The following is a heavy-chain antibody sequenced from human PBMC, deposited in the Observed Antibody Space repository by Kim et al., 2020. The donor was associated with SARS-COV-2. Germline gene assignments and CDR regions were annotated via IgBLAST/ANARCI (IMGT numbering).Heavy chain of an antibody. CDR1: GFTFSRRA. CDR2: VNNGGNA. CDR3: AKDHPSNGWPTFDS. V-gene: IGHV3-23*01. J-gene: IGHJ4*02. Sequence: GGSLRLSCAASGFTFSRRAMSWVRQAPGKGLEWIASVNNGGNAYYADSVKGRFTVSREITMDTLYLQMNSLTAEDTALYYCAKDHPSNGWPTFDSWGQGT. D-gene: IGHD6-19*01.